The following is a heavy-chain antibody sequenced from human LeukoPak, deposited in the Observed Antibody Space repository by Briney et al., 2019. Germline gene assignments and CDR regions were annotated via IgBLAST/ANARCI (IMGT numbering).Heavy chain of an antibody. CDR2: IWYDTSNK. Sequence: PGGSLRLSCAASGFTFSSYGMHWVRQAPGKGLEWVAVIWYDTSNKYYADSVKGRFTISRDNSKNTLYLKMNSLRAEDTAVYYCARDLAAAGTWFDPWGQGTLVTVSS. V-gene: IGHV3-33*01. D-gene: IGHD6-13*01. CDR3: ARDLAAAGTWFDP. CDR1: GFTFSSYG. J-gene: IGHJ5*02.